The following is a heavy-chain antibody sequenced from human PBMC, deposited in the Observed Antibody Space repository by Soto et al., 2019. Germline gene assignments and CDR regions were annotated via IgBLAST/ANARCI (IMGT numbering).Heavy chain of an antibody. CDR1: GYMFPIYH. CDR2: IDPSDSRT. Sequence: GESLKLSCAASGYMFPIYHISWVRRIPGKGLEWVGKIDPSDSRTMYRPSSRARITISVDKSISTAYLQWSSLKASDSATYYCARQKNDFLTGYNAMDVWGQGTTVTVSS. D-gene: IGHD3-9*01. J-gene: IGHJ6*02. CDR3: ARQKNDFLTGYNAMDV. V-gene: IGHV5-51*01.